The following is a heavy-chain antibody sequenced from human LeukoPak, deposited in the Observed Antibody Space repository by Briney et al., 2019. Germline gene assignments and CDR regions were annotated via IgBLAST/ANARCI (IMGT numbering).Heavy chain of an antibody. CDR1: GFTFSDHA. V-gene: IGHV3-23*01. CDR2: ISAGGDRT. J-gene: IGHJ3*02. Sequence: GGSLRLSCAASGFTFSDHAMSWVRQTPAKGLESVSSISAGGDRTHYADSVKGRFTVSRDNSKNTLYLQMNSLRAEDTAVYCCARDRRGYSYGAYDAFDIWGQGTMVTVSS. CDR3: ARDRRGYSYGAYDAFDI. D-gene: IGHD5-18*01.